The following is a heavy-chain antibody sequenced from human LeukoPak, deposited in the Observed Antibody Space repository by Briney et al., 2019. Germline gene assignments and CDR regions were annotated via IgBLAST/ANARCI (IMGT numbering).Heavy chain of an antibody. Sequence: GMQGVRXXRGKGLEGGAVIWYEGSNKYYGDCVKGRFTISRENCKNTVYVQMNSLRAEDTVVYYCARASPNLFCSGGSCYGNWFDPWGQGTLVTVSS. V-gene: IGHV3-33*01. D-gene: IGHD2-15*01. CDR1: G. J-gene: IGHJ5*02. CDR3: ARASPNLFCSGGSCYGNWFDP. CDR2: IWYEGSNK.